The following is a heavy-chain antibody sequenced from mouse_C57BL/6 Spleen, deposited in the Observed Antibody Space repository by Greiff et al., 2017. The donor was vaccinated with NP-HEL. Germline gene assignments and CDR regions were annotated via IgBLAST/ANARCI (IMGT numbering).Heavy chain of an antibody. V-gene: IGHV3-6*01. CDR2: ISYDGSN. J-gene: IGHJ3*01. Sequence: EVKLMESGPGLVKPSQSLSLTCSVTGYSITSGYYWNWIRQFPGNKLEWMGYISYDGSNNYNPSLKNRISITHDTSKNQFFLKLNSVTTEDTATYYCAREDDPWFAYWGQGTLVTVSA. CDR1: GYSITSGYY. D-gene: IGHD2-3*01. CDR3: AREDDPWFAY.